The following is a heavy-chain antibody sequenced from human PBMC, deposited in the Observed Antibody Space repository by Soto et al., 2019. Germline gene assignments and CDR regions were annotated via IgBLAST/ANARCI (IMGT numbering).Heavy chain of an antibody. V-gene: IGHV1-18*01. CDR3: ARDKGAYCGGDCYSTWFDP. J-gene: IGHJ5*02. D-gene: IGHD2-21*02. CDR2: SSAYSGNT. Sequence: QVQLVQSGAEVKKPGASVKVSCKASGYTFTSYGISWVRQAPGQGLEWMGWSSAYSGNTNYAQKLQGRVTMTTDTSTCTAYMELRSLRSDDTAVYYCARDKGAYCGGDCYSTWFDPWGQGTLVTVSS. CDR1: GYTFTSYG.